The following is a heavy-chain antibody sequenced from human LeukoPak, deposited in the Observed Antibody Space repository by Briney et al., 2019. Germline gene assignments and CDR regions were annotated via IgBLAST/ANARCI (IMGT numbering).Heavy chain of an antibody. Sequence: GGSLRLSCAAYGFPFSSYGMHWVRQAPGKGLEWLSFITTNGNSIYYADSVRGRFTISRDDAKNTLYLQMNSLRAEDTAVYYCARDRYATFDYWGQGTLVTVSS. V-gene: IGHV3-48*04. CDR2: ITTNGNSI. J-gene: IGHJ4*02. D-gene: IGHD5-12*01. CDR3: ARDRYATFDY. CDR1: GFPFSSYG.